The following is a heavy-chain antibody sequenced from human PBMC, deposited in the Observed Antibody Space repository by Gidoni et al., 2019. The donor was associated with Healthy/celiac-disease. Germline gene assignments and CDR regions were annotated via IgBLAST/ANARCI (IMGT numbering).Heavy chain of an antibody. J-gene: IGHJ3*02. CDR2: IKQDGSEK. CDR3: ARKRVGYYDSSGYYYVRELVAFDI. Sequence: EVQLVESGGGLVQPGGSLRLSCAASGFTFSSYWMSWVRTAPGKGLEWVANIKQDGSEKYYVDSVKGRFTISRDNAKNSLYLQMNSLRAEDTAVYYCARKRVGYYDSSGYYYVRELVAFDIWGQGTMVTVSS. CDR1: GFTFSSYW. V-gene: IGHV3-7*03. D-gene: IGHD3-22*01.